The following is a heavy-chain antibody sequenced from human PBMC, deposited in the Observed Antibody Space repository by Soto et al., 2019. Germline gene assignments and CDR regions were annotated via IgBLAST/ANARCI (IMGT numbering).Heavy chain of an antibody. V-gene: IGHV1-69*02. D-gene: IGHD6-19*01. J-gene: IGHJ5*02. CDR1: GGTFSSYT. CDR2: IIPILGIA. Sequence: SVKVSCKASGGTFSSYTISWVRQAPGQGLEWMGRIIPILGIANYAQKFQGRVTITADKSTSTAYMELSSLRSEDTAVYYCARHSPVAVAGTGWFDPWGQGTLVTVSS. CDR3: ARHSPVAVAGTGWFDP.